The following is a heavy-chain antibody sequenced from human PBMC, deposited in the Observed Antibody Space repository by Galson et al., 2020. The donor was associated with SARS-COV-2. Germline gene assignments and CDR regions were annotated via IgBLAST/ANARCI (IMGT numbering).Heavy chain of an antibody. J-gene: IGHJ4*02. CDR3: STDLHDY. CDR2: IKSKSNGDGTA. Sequence: GESLKISCAASGFTFNNAWMSWVRQAPGKGLEWVGRIKSKSNGDGTADYAAPVKGRFVISRDDSRNTLYLQLNSLKTEDTAVYYCSTDLHDYWGQGTLVTVSS. V-gene: IGHV3-15*01. CDR1: GFTFNNAW.